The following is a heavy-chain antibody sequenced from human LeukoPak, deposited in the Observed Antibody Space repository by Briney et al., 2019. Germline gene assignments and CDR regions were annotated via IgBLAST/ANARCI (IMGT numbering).Heavy chain of an antibody. D-gene: IGHD3-10*01. V-gene: IGHV4-4*07. Sequence: SETLSLTCTVSGGSISSYYGSWIRQPAGKGVEWIGRIYTSGSTNYNPSLKSRVTMSVDTSKNQFSLKLSSVTAADTAVYYCASDLGRGSGSYFYYMDVWGKGTTVSISS. CDR1: GGSISSYY. CDR3: ASDLGRGSGSYFYYMDV. CDR2: IYTSGST. J-gene: IGHJ6*03.